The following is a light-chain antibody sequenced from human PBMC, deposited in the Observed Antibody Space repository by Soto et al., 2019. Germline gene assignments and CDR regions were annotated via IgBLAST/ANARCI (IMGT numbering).Light chain of an antibody. J-gene: IGKJ2*01. V-gene: IGKV3-15*01. Sequence: EIVMTQSPATLSVSPGERATLSCRASQSVSSNLAWYQQKPGQAPSLLIYGASTRATGTPARFSGSGSGTDFTLTISRLEPEDFAVYYCQQYSGSLPYTFGQGTKVDIK. CDR3: QQYSGSLPYT. CDR2: GAS. CDR1: QSVSSN.